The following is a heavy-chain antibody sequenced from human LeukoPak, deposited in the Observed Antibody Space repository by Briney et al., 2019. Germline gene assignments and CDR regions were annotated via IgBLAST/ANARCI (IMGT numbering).Heavy chain of an antibody. Sequence: GGSLRLSCAVSVFTFSRYSMNWVREATGKARVGVTYMSSSCSYIYCADAVKGRFTISRDNAKNTLYLQMNSLRAEDKAVYYCSRDTGYYYGSGSYYSDYWGQGTLVTVSS. J-gene: IGHJ4*02. D-gene: IGHD3-10*01. CDR3: SRDTGYYYGSGSYYSDY. V-gene: IGHV3-21*01. CDR2: MSSSCSYI. CDR1: VFTFSRYS.